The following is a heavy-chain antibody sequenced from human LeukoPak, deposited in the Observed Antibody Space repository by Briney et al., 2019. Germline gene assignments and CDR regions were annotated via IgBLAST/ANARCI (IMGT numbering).Heavy chain of an antibody. Sequence: GGSLRLSCAVSGFTFSSYTMHWVRQAPMKGLEWVSSISTSATYTYYADSVKGRFSVSRDNAKNSLYLQMNSLRAEDTAVYFCARDLEDYDNYGEMAIWGQGTLVTVSS. V-gene: IGHV3-21*01. CDR1: GFTFSSYT. CDR2: ISTSATYT. J-gene: IGHJ4*02. CDR3: ARDLEDYDNYGEMAI. D-gene: IGHD5-24*01.